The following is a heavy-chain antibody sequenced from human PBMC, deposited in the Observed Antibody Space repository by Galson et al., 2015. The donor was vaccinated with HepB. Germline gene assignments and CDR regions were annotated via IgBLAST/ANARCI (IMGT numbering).Heavy chain of an antibody. V-gene: IGHV3-23*01. CDR2: ISGSGGST. CDR3: AKGTQWLVLGRHLDY. Sequence: SLRLSCAASGFTFSSYAMSWVRQAPGKGLEWVSAISGSGGSTYYADSVKGRFTISRDNSKSTLYLQMNSLRAEDTAVYYCAKGTQWLVLGRHLDYWGQGTLVTVSS. CDR1: GFTFSSYA. J-gene: IGHJ4*02. D-gene: IGHD6-19*01.